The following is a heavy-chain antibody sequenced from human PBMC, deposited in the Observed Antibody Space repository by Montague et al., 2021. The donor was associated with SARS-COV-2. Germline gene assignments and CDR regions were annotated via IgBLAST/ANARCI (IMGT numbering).Heavy chain of an antibody. V-gene: IGHV4-39*02. CDR3: ARLRPAGGVQN. D-gene: IGHD3-10*01. CDR1: GGSISSPSYY. Sequence: SETLPLTCTVSGGSISSPSYYWVWIRQPPGKGLEWVATVYKSGAAYYNASLKNRVTISVDTSKNDFSLKMTDVTAADTSLYYCARLRPAGGVQNWGRGTLVIVSS. J-gene: IGHJ1*01. CDR2: VYKSGAA.